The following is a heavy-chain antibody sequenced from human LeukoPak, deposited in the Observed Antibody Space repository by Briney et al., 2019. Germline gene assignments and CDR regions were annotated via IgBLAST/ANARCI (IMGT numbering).Heavy chain of an antibody. CDR3: ARQGVAVAGTRFRWFDP. J-gene: IGHJ5*02. CDR1: GGSVSSGSYY. V-gene: IGHV4-61*01. Sequence: PSETLSLTCTVSGGSVSSGSYYWSWIRQPPGKGLEWIGYIYYSGSTNYNPSLKSRVTISVDTSKNQFSLKLSSVTAADTAVYYCARQGVAVAGTRFRWFDPWGQGTLVTVSS. D-gene: IGHD6-19*01. CDR2: IYYSGST.